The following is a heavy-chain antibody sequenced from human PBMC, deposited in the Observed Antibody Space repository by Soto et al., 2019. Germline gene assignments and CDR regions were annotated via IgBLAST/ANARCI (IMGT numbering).Heavy chain of an antibody. CDR3: ARGSTMAV. Sequence: QVQLVQSGAEVKKPGSSVKVSCKASGATFSSYAVNWVRQAPGQGLEWMGGYIHMFGTTNYAQKFQGRVTITADEATSTAYMELSSLRSEDTAAYFCARGSTMAVWGQGTTVTVSS. CDR2: YIHMFGTT. J-gene: IGHJ6*02. CDR1: GATFSSYA. V-gene: IGHV1-69*12.